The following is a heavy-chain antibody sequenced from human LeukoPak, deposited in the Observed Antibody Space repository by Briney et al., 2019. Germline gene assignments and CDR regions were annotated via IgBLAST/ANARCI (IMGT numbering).Heavy chain of an antibody. CDR1: GYTFTGNY. CDR3: ARDDKRQQLGDDAFDI. J-gene: IGHJ3*02. CDR2: INPNNGAT. D-gene: IGHD6-13*01. Sequence: GASVKVSCKASGYTFTGNYLHWVRQAPGQGLEWMGWINPNNGATRIAQKFQGRVTMTRDTSITTAYMDVRSLRSDDTAVYYCARDDKRQQLGDDAFDIWGQGTMVTVSS. V-gene: IGHV1-2*02.